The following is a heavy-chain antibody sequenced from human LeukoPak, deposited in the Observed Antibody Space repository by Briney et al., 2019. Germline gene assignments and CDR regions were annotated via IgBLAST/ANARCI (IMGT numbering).Heavy chain of an antibody. D-gene: IGHD2-21*02. CDR1: GFTFDDYA. V-gene: IGHV3-9*01. J-gene: IGHJ6*02. CDR2: ISWNSGSI. Sequence: GRSLRLSCAASGFTFDDYAMHWVRHAPGKGLEWVSGISWNSGSIGYADSVKGRFTISRDNAKNSLYLQMNSLRAEDTALYYCAKDMGSGIRFYYYGMDVWGQGTTVTVSS. CDR3: AKDMGSGIRFYYYGMDV.